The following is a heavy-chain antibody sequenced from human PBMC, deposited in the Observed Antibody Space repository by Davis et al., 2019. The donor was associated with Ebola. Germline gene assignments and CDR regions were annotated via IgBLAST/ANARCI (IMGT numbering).Heavy chain of an antibody. CDR2: ISGSGSST. Sequence: GGSLRLSCAASGFTFSIYVMDWVRQAPGKGLEWVSSISGSGSSTYYADSVKGRFTISRDNSKSTLYLHMDSLRAEDTAMYYCARGTDDYNPGGYFDSWGQGTLVTVSS. D-gene: IGHD5-24*01. J-gene: IGHJ4*02. CDR1: GFTFSIYV. CDR3: ARGTDDYNPGGYFDS. V-gene: IGHV3-23*01.